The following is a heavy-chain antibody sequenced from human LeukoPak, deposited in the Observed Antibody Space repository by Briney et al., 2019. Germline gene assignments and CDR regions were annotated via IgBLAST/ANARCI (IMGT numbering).Heavy chain of an antibody. CDR1: GGSISSSSYY. D-gene: IGHD6-19*01. Sequence: PSETLSLTCTVSGGSISSSSYYWGWIRQPPGKGLEWIGSIYYSGSTYYNPSLKSRVTISVDTSKNQFSLKLTSVTAADTAVYYCARDGGYTSHDYWGQGTLVTVSS. CDR3: ARDGGYTSHDY. J-gene: IGHJ4*02. CDR2: IYYSGST. V-gene: IGHV4-39*07.